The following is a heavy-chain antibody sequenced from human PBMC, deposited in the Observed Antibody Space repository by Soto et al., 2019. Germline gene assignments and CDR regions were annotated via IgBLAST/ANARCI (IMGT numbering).Heavy chain of an antibody. CDR3: ARALGVCGGDCYLSWSDAFDI. V-gene: IGHV4-31*03. Sequence: QVQLQESGPGLVKPSQTLSLTCTVSGGSISSGGYYWSWIRQHPGKGLEWIGYIYYSGSTYYNPSLKSRVTISVDTSKNQFSLKLSSVTAADTAVYYCARALGVCGGDCYLSWSDAFDIWGQGTMVTVSS. CDR2: IYYSGST. J-gene: IGHJ3*02. CDR1: GGSISSGGYY. D-gene: IGHD2-21*02.